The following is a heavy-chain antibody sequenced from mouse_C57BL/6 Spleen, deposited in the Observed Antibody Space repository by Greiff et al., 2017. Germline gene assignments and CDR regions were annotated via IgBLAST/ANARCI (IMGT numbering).Heavy chain of an antibody. CDR2: ILPGSGST. Sequence: QVQLQQSGAELMKPGASVKLSCKATGYTFTGYWIEWVKQRPGHGLEWIGEILPGSGSTNYNEKFKGKATFTADTSSNTAYMQRSSLTTEDSAIYYCARGIYYYGSSYLYFEVWGTGTTVTVSS. V-gene: IGHV1-9*01. J-gene: IGHJ1*03. D-gene: IGHD1-1*01. CDR3: ARGIYYYGSSYLYFEV. CDR1: GYTFTGYW.